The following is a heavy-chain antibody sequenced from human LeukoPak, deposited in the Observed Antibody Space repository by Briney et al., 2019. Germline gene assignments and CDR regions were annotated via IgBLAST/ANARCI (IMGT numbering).Heavy chain of an antibody. Sequence: ASVKVSCKASGYTFSDYYMHWVRQAPGQGFEWMGWINPNDGDTNYAQKFQGRVTMTRDTSISTAHMEVSRLRSDDTAVYYCARANFLYCSSSTCLFDYWGQGTLVTVSS. J-gene: IGHJ4*02. V-gene: IGHV1-2*02. CDR2: INPNDGDT. CDR3: ARANFLYCSSSTCLFDY. CDR1: GYTFSDYY. D-gene: IGHD2-2*01.